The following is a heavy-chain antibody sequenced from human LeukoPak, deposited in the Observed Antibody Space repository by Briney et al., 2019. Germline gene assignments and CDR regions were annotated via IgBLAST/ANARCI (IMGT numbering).Heavy chain of an antibody. Sequence: ASVKVSCKASGYTFTGYYMHWVRQAPGQGLEWMGWINPNSGGTNYAQKFQGRVTMTRDTSISTAYMELSRLRSDDTAVYYCARDNNYDILTGYFPLYYFDYWGQGTLVTVSS. CDR2: INPNSGGT. V-gene: IGHV1-2*02. CDR3: ARDNNYDILTGYFPLYYFDY. D-gene: IGHD3-9*01. CDR1: GYTFTGYY. J-gene: IGHJ4*02.